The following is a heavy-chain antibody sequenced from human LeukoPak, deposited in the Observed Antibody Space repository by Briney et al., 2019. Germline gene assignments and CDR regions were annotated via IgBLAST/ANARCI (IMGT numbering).Heavy chain of an antibody. Sequence: GGSLRLSCAASGFTFSSYNMNWVRQAPGKGLECVSSSSRSSSYIYYADSVKGRFTISRDNAKNSLYLQMNSLGPEDTAVYYCAGLATGQYGGNIDYWGQGTLVTVSS. CDR3: AGLATGQYGGNIDY. J-gene: IGHJ4*02. D-gene: IGHD4-23*01. V-gene: IGHV3-21*01. CDR2: SSRSSSYI. CDR1: GFTFSSYN.